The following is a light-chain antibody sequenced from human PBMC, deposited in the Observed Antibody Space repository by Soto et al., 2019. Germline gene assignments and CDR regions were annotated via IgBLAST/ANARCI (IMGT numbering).Light chain of an antibody. V-gene: IGLV3-21*04. CDR3: QVSDSSSGVV. J-gene: IGLJ2*01. Sequence: SSELTQPPSVSVAPGKTAEITCGGNNIGSKSVHWYQQKPGQAPVLVMYYDSDRPSGIPERFSGFNSGNTATVIISRVEAGDEADYFCQVSDSSSGVVFGGGTKLTVL. CDR1: NIGSKS. CDR2: YDS.